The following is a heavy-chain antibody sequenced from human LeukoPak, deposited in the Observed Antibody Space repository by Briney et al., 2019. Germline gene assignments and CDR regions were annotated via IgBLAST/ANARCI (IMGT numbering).Heavy chain of an antibody. CDR1: GFTFSSYD. J-gene: IGHJ5*02. CDR3: ARARGIFYDNWFDP. V-gene: IGHV3-13*01. CDR2: IGTAGDT. D-gene: IGHD3-3*01. Sequence: GGSLRLSCAASGFTFSSYDMHWVRHATGKGLEWVSAIGTAGDTYYPGSVKGRFTISRENAKNSLYLQMNSLRAGDTAVYYCARARGIFYDNWFDPWGQGTLVTVSS.